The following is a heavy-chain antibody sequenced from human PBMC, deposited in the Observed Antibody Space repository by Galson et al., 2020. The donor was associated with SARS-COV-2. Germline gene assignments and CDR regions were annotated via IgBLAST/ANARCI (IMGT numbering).Heavy chain of an antibody. V-gene: IGHV3-30-3*01. Sequence: GESLKISCAASGFTFSSYAMHWVRQAPGKGLEWVAVISYDGSNKYYADSVKGRFTISRDNSKNTLYLQMNSLRAEDTAVYYCARVEWDVWGQGTTVTVSS. J-gene: IGHJ6*02. CDR3: ARVEWDV. CDR2: ISYDGSNK. CDR1: GFTFSSYA.